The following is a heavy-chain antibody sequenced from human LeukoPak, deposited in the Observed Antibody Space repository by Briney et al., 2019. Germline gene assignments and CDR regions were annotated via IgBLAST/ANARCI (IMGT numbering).Heavy chain of an antibody. D-gene: IGHD3-3*01. CDR2: ISYDGSNK. J-gene: IGHJ4*02. Sequence: PGGSLRLSCAASGFTFSNAWMNWVRQAPGKGLEWVAVISYDGSNKYYADSVKGRSTISRDNSKNTLYLQMNSLRAEDTAVYYCANELRFLEWSSGGPDYWGQGTLVTVSS. V-gene: IGHV3-30*18. CDR1: GFTFSNAW. CDR3: ANELRFLEWSSGGPDY.